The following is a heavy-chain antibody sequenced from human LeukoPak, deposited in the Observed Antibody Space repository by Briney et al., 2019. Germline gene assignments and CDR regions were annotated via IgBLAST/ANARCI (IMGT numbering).Heavy chain of an antibody. D-gene: IGHD6-19*01. Sequence: SETLSLTCTVSGGSISSYYLSWIRQPPGKGLEWIGYIYYSGSTNYNPSLKSRVTISVDTSKNQFSLKLSSVTAADTAVYYCARQWLVTYYFDYWGQGTLVTVSS. V-gene: IGHV4-59*01. J-gene: IGHJ4*02. CDR3: ARQWLVTYYFDY. CDR1: GGSISSYY. CDR2: IYYSGST.